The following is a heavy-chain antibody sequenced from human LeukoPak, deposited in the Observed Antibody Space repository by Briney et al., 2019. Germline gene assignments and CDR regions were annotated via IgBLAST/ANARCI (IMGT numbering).Heavy chain of an antibody. D-gene: IGHD3-22*01. V-gene: IGHV4-34*01. Sequence: SETLSLTCAVSGGSFSGYYWSWIRQPPGKGLEWIGEINHSGCTNYIASLESRVTLSVDTSKNQFSLNMNSVTAADTAVYYCARHRKRSGGYFGSGHDGFDIWGQGTMVTVSS. CDR1: GGSFSGYY. J-gene: IGHJ3*02. CDR2: INHSGCT. CDR3: ARHRKRSGGYFGSGHDGFDI.